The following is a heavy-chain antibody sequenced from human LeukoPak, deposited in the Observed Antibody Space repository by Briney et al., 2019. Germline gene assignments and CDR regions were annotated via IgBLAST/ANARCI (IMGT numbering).Heavy chain of an antibody. CDR2: IYYSGST. J-gene: IGHJ4*02. D-gene: IGHD2-15*01. V-gene: IGHV4-59*01. CDR1: GGSISSYY. CDR3: ARGGGYPTFDY. Sequence: TSETLSLTCTVSGGSISSYYWSWIRHPPGKGLEWSGYIYYSGSTNYNPSLKGRVTISVDTSKNQFSLKLSSVTAADTAVYYCARGGGYPTFDYWGQGTLVTVPS.